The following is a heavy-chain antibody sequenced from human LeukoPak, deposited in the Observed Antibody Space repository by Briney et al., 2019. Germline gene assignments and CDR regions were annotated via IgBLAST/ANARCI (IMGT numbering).Heavy chain of an antibody. V-gene: IGHV3-23*01. CDR2: ISGRGGST. CDR3: AKPVTD. Sequence: AESLTLSCAVSGFTFSSYALSWVRQAPGKGLEWVSAISGRGGSTYYADSVKGRFTISRDNYNNTLHLQMTILRAESTAVYYCAKPVTDWGQGTRGTVS. J-gene: IGHJ1*01. CDR1: GFTFSSYA. D-gene: IGHD2-21*02.